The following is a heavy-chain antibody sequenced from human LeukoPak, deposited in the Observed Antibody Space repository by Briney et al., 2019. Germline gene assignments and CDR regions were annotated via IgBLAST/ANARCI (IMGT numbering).Heavy chain of an antibody. CDR3: ARTVGARFDF. CDR1: GFTFGTYE. Sequence: GGSLGLSCAASGFTFGTYEMSWVRQAPGKGLEWVSYISSSGNTIYDADSVRGRFTISRDNAKKLLYLQMNSVRAEDSAIYYCARTVGARFDFSGQGTLVTVSS. CDR2: ISSSGNTI. V-gene: IGHV3-48*03. J-gene: IGHJ4*02. D-gene: IGHD2-8*02.